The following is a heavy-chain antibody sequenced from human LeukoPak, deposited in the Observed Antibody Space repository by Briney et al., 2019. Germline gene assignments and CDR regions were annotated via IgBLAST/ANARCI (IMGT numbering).Heavy chain of an antibody. CDR3: ARAPNSSDYSAGYWYFDL. J-gene: IGHJ2*01. D-gene: IGHD3-22*01. V-gene: IGHV3-53*01. Sequence: GGSLRLSCAASGFTVSNNYMSWVRQAPGKGLEWVSVIYSGGSTYYADSVKGRFTISRDNSKNTLYLQMHSLGAEDTAVYYCARAPNSSDYSAGYWYFDLWGRGTLVTVSS. CDR1: GFTVSNNY. CDR2: IYSGGST.